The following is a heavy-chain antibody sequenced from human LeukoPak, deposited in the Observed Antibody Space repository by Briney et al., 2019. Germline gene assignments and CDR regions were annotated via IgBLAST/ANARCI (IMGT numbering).Heavy chain of an antibody. Sequence: SETLSLTCAVYGGSFSGYYWSWIRQPPEKGLEWIGEINHSGSTNYNPSLRSRVTISVDTSKNQFSLKLSSMTAADTAVYYCARGLSAIVHWGQGTLVTVSS. CDR2: INHSGST. D-gene: IGHD2-21*02. CDR3: ARGLSAIVH. CDR1: GGSFSGYY. J-gene: IGHJ4*02. V-gene: IGHV4-34*01.